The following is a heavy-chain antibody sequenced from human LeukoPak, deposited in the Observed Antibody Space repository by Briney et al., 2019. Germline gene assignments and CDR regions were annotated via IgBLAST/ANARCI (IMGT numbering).Heavy chain of an antibody. CDR1: GFTFSDYY. D-gene: IGHD6-19*01. J-gene: IGHJ4*02. CDR3: ARGEEQWYGALISELNY. V-gene: IGHV3-11*01. Sequence: PGGSLRLSCAASGFTFSDYYMRWIRQAPGKGLEWVSYISSSGSTIYYADSVKGRFTISRDNAKNSLYLQMNGLRAEDTAVYYCARGEEQWYGALISELNYWGQGTLVTVSS. CDR2: ISSSGSTI.